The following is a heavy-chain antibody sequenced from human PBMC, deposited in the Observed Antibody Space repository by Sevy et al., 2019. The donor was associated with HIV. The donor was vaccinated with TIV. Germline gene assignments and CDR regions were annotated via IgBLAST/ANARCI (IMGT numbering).Heavy chain of an antibody. CDR2: ISSSSSYI. D-gene: IGHD3-10*01. J-gene: IGHJ4*02. Sequence: GGSLRLSCAASGFTFSSYSMNWVRQAPGKGLEWVSSISSSSSYIYYADSVKGRFTISRDNAKNSLYLKMNSLRAEDTAVYYCAGATRVVRGAFDYWGQGTLVTVSS. CDR1: GFTFSSYS. CDR3: AGATRVVRGAFDY. V-gene: IGHV3-21*01.